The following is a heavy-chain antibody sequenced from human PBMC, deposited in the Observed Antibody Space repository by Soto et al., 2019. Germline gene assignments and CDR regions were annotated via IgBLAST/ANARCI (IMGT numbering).Heavy chain of an antibody. J-gene: IGHJ3*01. V-gene: IGHV3-23*01. CDR3: AKVRLHDYLRYAPHL. CDR2: ISPNGDST. D-gene: IGHD2-8*01. Sequence: EVELLESGGGLVQPGGSLRLACAASGFTFNNYAMNWVRQAPGRGLEWVSIISPNGDSTYYADSVKGRFTISRDNSQNTVFLQMNSLRAEDTAIYFCAKVRLHDYLRYAPHLWGQGTLVTVYS. CDR1: GFTFNNYA.